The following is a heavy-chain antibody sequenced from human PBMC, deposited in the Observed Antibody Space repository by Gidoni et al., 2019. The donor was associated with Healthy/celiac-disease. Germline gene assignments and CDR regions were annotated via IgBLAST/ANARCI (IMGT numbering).Heavy chain of an antibody. Sequence: QVQLQESGPGLVKPSQTLSLPCTVPGGSTSSGSYYWIWIRQPAGKGLEWIGRIYTRGSTNYNPSLKRRCTISVDTSKNQFSLKLSSVTAADTAVYYCAREGYYYDSSGYLDYWGQGTLVTVSS. J-gene: IGHJ4*02. CDR1: GGSTSSGSYY. V-gene: IGHV4-61*02. CDR3: AREGYYYDSSGYLDY. CDR2: IYTRGST. D-gene: IGHD3-22*01.